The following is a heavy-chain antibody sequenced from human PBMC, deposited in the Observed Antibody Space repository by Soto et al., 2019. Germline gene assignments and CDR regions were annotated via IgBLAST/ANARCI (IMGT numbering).Heavy chain of an antibody. CDR3: ARDRDYDFWSGYKPYYMDV. CDR1: GFTFSSYS. J-gene: IGHJ6*03. V-gene: IGHV3-48*01. D-gene: IGHD3-3*01. Sequence: ESGGGLVQPGGSLRLSCAASGFTFSSYSMNWVRQAPGKGLEWVSYISSSSSTIYYADSVKGRFTISRDNAKNSLYLQMNSLRAEDTAVYYCARDRDYDFWSGYKPYYMDVWGKGTTVTVSS. CDR2: ISSSSSTI.